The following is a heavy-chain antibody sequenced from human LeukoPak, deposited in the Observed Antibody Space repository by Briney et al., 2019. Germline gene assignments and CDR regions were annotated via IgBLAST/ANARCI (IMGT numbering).Heavy chain of an antibody. Sequence: GGSLRLSCAASGFAFSTYWMDWVRQAPGKGLEWVGNINQDGSVKHYVDSVRGRFTISRDNARNSVYLQMNALRVEDTAVYYCTRVGVTDDFWGQGTLVTVSS. J-gene: IGHJ4*02. CDR1: GFAFSTYW. CDR2: INQDGSVK. V-gene: IGHV3-7*01. D-gene: IGHD3-3*01. CDR3: TRVGVTDDF.